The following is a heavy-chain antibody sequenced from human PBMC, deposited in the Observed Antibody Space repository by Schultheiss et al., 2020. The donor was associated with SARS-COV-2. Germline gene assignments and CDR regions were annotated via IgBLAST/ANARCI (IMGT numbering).Heavy chain of an antibody. CDR2: IYYSGST. J-gene: IGHJ4*02. V-gene: IGHV4-31*03. CDR3: ARGEMATTGGFDY. D-gene: IGHD5-24*01. Sequence: SETLSLTCTVSGGSISSGGYYWSWIRQHPGKGLEWIGYIYYSGSTYYNPSLKSRVTISVDTSKNQFSLKLSSVTAADTAVYYCARGEMATTGGFDYWGQGTLVTVSS. CDR1: GGSISSGGYY.